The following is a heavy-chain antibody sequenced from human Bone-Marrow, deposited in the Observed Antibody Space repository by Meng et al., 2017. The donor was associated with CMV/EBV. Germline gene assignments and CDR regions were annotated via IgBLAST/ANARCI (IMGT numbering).Heavy chain of an antibody. Sequence: GGSLGLSCTGSGFTFSDYYMSWIRQAPGKGLEWLSYISSGSGTISYADSVKGRFTISRDNSKNTLYLQMNSLRAEDTAVYYCARREGDSSGMDVWGQGTTVAVSS. CDR2: ISSGSGTI. J-gene: IGHJ6*02. CDR1: GFTFSDYY. CDR3: ARREGDSSGMDV. V-gene: IGHV3-11*01. D-gene: IGHD6-13*01.